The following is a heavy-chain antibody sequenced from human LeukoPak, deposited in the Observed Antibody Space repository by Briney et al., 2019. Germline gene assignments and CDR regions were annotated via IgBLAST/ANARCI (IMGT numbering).Heavy chain of an antibody. CDR2: IRSKAYGGTT. Sequence: PGRSLRLSCTASGFAFGDYAMSWVRQAPGKGLEWVGFIRSKAYGGTTEYAASVKGRFTISRDDSKSIAYLQMNSLKTEDTAVYYCTRDPDYYDSSGYPLVDYWGQGTLVTVSS. CDR1: GFAFGDYA. CDR3: TRDPDYYDSSGYPLVDY. V-gene: IGHV3-49*04. D-gene: IGHD3-22*01. J-gene: IGHJ4*02.